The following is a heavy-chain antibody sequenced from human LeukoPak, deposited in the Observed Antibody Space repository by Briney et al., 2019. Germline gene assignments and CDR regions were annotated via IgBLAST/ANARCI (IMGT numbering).Heavy chain of an antibody. Sequence: SETLSLTCTVSGGSMSSGDYYWSWIRQPPGKGLEWIGYIYYSGSTYYSPSLRSRVTMSVDTSKDQFSLNLDSVTATDTAIYYCARDLRGYCTNDVCNWYFDLWGRGTLVTVSS. CDR1: GGSMSSGDYY. D-gene: IGHD2-8*01. CDR3: ARDLRGYCTNDVCNWYFDL. V-gene: IGHV4-30-4*01. J-gene: IGHJ2*01. CDR2: IYYSGST.